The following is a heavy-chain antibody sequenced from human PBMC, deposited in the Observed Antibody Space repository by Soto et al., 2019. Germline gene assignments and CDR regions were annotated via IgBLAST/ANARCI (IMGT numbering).Heavy chain of an antibody. V-gene: IGHV3-23*01. Sequence: PGGSLRLSCAASGFTFSSYAMSWVRQAPGKGLEWVSAISGSGGSTYYADSVKGRFTISRDNSKNTLYLQMNSLRAEDTAVYYCAKDGYSSGWVSNDYWGQGTLVTVSS. CDR3: AKDGYSSGWVSNDY. D-gene: IGHD6-19*01. J-gene: IGHJ4*02. CDR1: GFTFSSYA. CDR2: ISGSGGST.